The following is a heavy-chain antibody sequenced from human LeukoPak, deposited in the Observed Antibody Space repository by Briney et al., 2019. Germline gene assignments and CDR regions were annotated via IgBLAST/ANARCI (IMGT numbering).Heavy chain of an antibody. CDR2: IKQDGSEK. CDR1: GFTFSSYW. D-gene: IGHD6-19*01. V-gene: IGHV3-7*01. CDR3: ARGCQQWPALEYYYFYYVDV. Sequence: PGGSLRLSCAASGFTFSSYWMSWVRQAPGKGLEWVANIKQDGSEKYYVDSVKGRFTISRDNAKNSLYLQMNSLRAEDTAVYYCARGCQQWPALEYYYFYYVDVWGKGTTVNVS. J-gene: IGHJ6*03.